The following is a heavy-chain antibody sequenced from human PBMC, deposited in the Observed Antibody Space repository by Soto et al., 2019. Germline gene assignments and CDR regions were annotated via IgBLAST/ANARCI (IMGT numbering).Heavy chain of an antibody. J-gene: IGHJ3*02. CDR2: IYYSGST. V-gene: IGHV4-39*07. D-gene: IGHD4-17*01. Sequence: SETLSLTCTVSGGSISSSSYYWGWIRQPPGKGLEWIGSIYYSGSTNYNPSLKSRVTISLDTSKNQFSLKLSSVTAADTAVYYCARRYGSAFDIWGHGTMVTVSS. CDR3: ARRYGSAFDI. CDR1: GGSISSSSYY.